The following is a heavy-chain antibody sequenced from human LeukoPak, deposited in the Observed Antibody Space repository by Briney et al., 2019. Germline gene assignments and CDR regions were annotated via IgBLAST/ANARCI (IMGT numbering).Heavy chain of an antibody. V-gene: IGHV4-39*01. D-gene: IGHD4-17*01. CDR2: IYYSGST. Sequence: SETLSLTCTVSGGSISSSSYYWGWIRQPPGKGLEWIGNIYYSGSTYYNPSLKSRVTISVDTSKNQFSLKLSSVTAADTAVYYCARTRGDYGLAVYWGQGTLVTVSS. J-gene: IGHJ4*02. CDR1: GGSISSSSYY. CDR3: ARTRGDYGLAVY.